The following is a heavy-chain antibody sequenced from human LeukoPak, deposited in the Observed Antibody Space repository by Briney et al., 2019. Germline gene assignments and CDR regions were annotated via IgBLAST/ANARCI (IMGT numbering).Heavy chain of an antibody. CDR2: IIPIFGTA. Sequence: GSSVKVSCKASGGTFSSYAISWVRQAPGQGLEWMGGIIPIFGTANYAQKFQGRVTITADESTSTAYMELSSLRSEDTAVYYCATVGRNYYDSSGYYYYFDYWGQGTLVTVSS. J-gene: IGHJ4*02. CDR1: GGTFSSYA. D-gene: IGHD3-22*01. V-gene: IGHV1-69*01. CDR3: ATVGRNYYDSSGYYYYFDY.